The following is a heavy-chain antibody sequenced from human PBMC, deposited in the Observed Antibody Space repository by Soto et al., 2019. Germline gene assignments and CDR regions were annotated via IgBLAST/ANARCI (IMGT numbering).Heavy chain of an antibody. CDR1: GGSISSYY. V-gene: IGHV4-59*01. J-gene: IGHJ5*02. D-gene: IGHD3-3*01. CDR2: IYYSGST. CDR3: ARGLYYDFCSGYPNWFDT. Sequence: SETLSLTCTVSGGSISSYYWSWIRQPPGKGLEWIGYIYYSGSTNYNPSLKSRVTISVDTSKNQFSLKLSSVTAADTAVYYCARGLYYDFCSGYPNWFDTWGQRSLVTVSS.